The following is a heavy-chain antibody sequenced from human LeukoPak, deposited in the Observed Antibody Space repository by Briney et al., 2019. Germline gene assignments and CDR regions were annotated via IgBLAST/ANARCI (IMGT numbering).Heavy chain of an antibody. CDR3: ARGYDSSGYYTEFGY. CDR2: ISSRGSSI. Sequence: GGSLRLSCAASGFTFSDSQMNWVRQAPGKGLEWISYISSRGSSIDYADSVKGRFTISRDNAKNSLYLQMNSLRAEDTAVYYCARGYDSSGYYTEFGYWGQGTLVTVSS. D-gene: IGHD3-22*01. J-gene: IGHJ4*02. CDR1: GFTFSDSQ. V-gene: IGHV3-48*03.